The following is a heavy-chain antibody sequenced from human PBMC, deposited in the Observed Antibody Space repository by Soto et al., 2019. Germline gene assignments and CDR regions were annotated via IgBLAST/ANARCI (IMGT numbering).Heavy chain of an antibody. CDR3: ARDLVRGRNWFDP. CDR2: LWYDGSEK. V-gene: IGHV3-33*01. D-gene: IGHD3-10*01. Sequence: QVQLVESGGGVVQPGRSLRLSCAAAGFIFSTYGMHWVRQAPGKGLEWVAVLWYDGSEKYYADSVKGRFTISRDNSKNTLYLQMNSLRAEDTAVYYCARDLVRGRNWFDPWGQGTLVTVSS. CDR1: GFIFSTYG. J-gene: IGHJ5*02.